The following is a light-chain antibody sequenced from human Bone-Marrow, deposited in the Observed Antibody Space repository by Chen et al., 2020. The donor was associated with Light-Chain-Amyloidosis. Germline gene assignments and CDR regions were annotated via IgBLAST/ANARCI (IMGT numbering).Light chain of an antibody. CDR1: NSNIGGNP. V-gene: IGLV1-44*01. CDR3: AAWDDSLNSYV. J-gene: IGLJ1*01. CDR2: SDD. Sequence: QSVLTQPPSASGTPGQRVSISCSGSNSNIGGNPVNWYQQFPGTAPKLLLYSDDQRPSGVPDRFSGSKSGTSASLAISGLQSDDEADYYCAAWDDSLNSYVFGAGTQVTVL.